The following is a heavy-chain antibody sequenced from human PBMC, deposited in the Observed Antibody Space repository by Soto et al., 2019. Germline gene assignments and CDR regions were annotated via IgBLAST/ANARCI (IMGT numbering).Heavy chain of an antibody. CDR2: ISSDARST. V-gene: IGHV3-74*01. J-gene: IGHJ5*02. Sequence: GGSLRLSCAASGFTFSSHWMHWVRQGPGKGLVWVSRISSDARSTTYADSVKGRFTISRDNAKNTLYLQMNNLRAEDTAVYYCVRVTFNNWNQNWFDAWGQGTLVTVSS. CDR3: VRVTFNNWNQNWFDA. CDR1: GFTFSSHW. D-gene: IGHD1-20*01.